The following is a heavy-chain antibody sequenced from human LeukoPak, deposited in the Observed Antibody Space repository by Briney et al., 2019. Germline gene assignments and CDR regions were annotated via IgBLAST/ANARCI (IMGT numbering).Heavy chain of an antibody. CDR1: GFTFSSYA. D-gene: IGHD2-2*01. V-gene: IGHV3-23*01. CDR2: ISGSGGST. CDR3: AKGSVVVPAARFDY. J-gene: IGHJ4*02. Sequence: GGSLRLSCAASGFTFSSYAMSWVRQAPGKGLEWVSAISGSGGSTYYADSVKGRFTISRDNSKNTLHLQMNSLRAEDTAVYYCAKGSVVVPAARFDYWGQGTLVTVSS.